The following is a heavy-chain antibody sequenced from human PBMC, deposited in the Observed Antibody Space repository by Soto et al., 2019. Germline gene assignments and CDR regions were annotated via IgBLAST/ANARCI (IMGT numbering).Heavy chain of an antibody. CDR2: IFSSGST. V-gene: IGHV4-4*07. CDR1: SGSMNDYY. Sequence: QVQLQESGPRVVQPSGTLSLTCTVSSGSMNDYYLTWIRQPAGKGLECIGRIFSSGSTNYNPSLRRRVTMSVDTSGTRFSLRLTSVTAADTAVYYCARLKGDGFDIWGRGTHVTVSS. CDR3: ARLKGDGFDI. J-gene: IGHJ3*02.